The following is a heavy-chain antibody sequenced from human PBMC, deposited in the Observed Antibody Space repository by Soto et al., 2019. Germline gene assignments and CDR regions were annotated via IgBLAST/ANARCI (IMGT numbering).Heavy chain of an antibody. D-gene: IGHD2-21*02. J-gene: IGHJ4*02. CDR3: ARRLGLLVTPIPGY. CDR2: INPNSGVT. Sequence: GASVKVSCKASGYTFTGYHMHWVRQAPGQGLEWMGWINPNSGVTIYAQKFQGRVIMTRETPITTAYMELSSLTPDDTAVYYCARRLGLLVTPIPGYWGQGTMVTVSS. V-gene: IGHV1-2*02. CDR1: GYTFTGYH.